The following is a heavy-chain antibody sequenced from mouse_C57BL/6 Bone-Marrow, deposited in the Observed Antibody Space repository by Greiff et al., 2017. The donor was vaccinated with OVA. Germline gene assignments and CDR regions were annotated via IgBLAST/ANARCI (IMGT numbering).Heavy chain of an antibody. V-gene: IGHV1-18*01. CDR3: AKSYYGPYGYFDV. D-gene: IGHD1-1*01. CDR1: GYTFTDYN. CDR2: INPNNGGT. J-gene: IGHJ1*03. Sequence: EVKLQQSGPELVKPGASVKIPCKASGYTFTDYNMDWVKQSHGKSLEWIGDINPNNGGTIYNQKFKGKATLTVDKSSSTAYMELRSLTSEDTAVYYCAKSYYGPYGYFDVWGTGTTVTVSS.